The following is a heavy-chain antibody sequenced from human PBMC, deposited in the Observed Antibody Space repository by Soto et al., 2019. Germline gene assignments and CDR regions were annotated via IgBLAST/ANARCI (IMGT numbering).Heavy chain of an antibody. D-gene: IGHD1-1*01. V-gene: IGHV3-23*01. CDR2: ISVSGDTT. CDR3: ARWDGYADL. Sequence: EVQLLESGGGLVQPGGSLRLSCAASGFSVSTYSFAWVRQTPAKGLAWVSGISVSGDTTFYIDSVRGRFTISKDTSKNTLAVQMHSLCVEDAAVYVCARWDGYADLWGQGTLVTVSS. CDR1: GFSVSTYS. J-gene: IGHJ4*01.